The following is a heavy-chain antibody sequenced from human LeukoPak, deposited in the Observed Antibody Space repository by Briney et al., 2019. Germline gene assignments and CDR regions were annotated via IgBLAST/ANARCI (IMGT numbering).Heavy chain of an antibody. Sequence: PGGSLRLSCAASGFTVSNHYMSWVRQAPGKGLEWVSVIFSGASTYYSDSVQGRFIISSDISKNTLYLQMNSLRADDTAVYYCARGGAWDYYGMDVWGQGTTVTVSS. V-gene: IGHV3-53*01. J-gene: IGHJ6*02. CDR2: IFSGAST. D-gene: IGHD3-16*01. CDR1: GFTVSNHY. CDR3: ARGGAWDYYGMDV.